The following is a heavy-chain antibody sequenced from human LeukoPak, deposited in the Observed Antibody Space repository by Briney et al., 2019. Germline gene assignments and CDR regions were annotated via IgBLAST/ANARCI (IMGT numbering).Heavy chain of an antibody. J-gene: IGHJ5*02. Sequence: GGSLRLSCAASGFTFSSYAMSWVRHAPGKGLEWVSAISGSGGSTYYADSVKGRFTISRDNSKNTPYLQMNSLRAEDTAVYYCAKGSGYYGSGSSPPNWFDPWGQGTLVTVSS. CDR1: GFTFSSYA. CDR2: ISGSGGST. CDR3: AKGSGYYGSGSSPPNWFDP. D-gene: IGHD3-10*01. V-gene: IGHV3-23*01.